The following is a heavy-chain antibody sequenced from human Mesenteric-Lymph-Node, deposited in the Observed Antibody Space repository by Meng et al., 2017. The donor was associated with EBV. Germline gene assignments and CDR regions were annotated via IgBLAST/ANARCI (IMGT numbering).Heavy chain of an antibody. J-gene: IGHJ4*02. CDR1: GGSFSGFY. Sequence: QLLPGGEGLLKPSETLSLTCAVPGGSFSGFYWSWIRQSPGKGLEWIGEINHRRDTNYHPSLKSRVTISLDASKNQFSLKLTSVTAADTAVYYCGGGYISGVPDFDYWGQGTLVTVSS. D-gene: IGHD3-10*01. CDR2: INHRRDT. V-gene: IGHV4-34*01. CDR3: GGGYISGVPDFDY.